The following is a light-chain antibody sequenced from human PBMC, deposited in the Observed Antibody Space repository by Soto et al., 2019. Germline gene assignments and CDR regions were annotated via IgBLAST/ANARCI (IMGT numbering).Light chain of an antibody. J-gene: IGLJ3*02. V-gene: IGLV4-69*01. Sequence: QAVVTQSPSASASLGASVKLTCTLSSGYSTNAIAWHQRHSEKGPRFLMKINDEGTHSKGDGFFDRFSGSSSGAERHLSISSLQSEDEADYYCQSLGTGIQVFGGGTKLTVL. CDR2: INDEGTH. CDR1: SGYSTNA. CDR3: QSLGTGIQV.